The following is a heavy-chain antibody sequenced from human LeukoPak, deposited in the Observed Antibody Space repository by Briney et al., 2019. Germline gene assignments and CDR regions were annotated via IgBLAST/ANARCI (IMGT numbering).Heavy chain of an antibody. V-gene: IGHV3-7*01. CDR3: ATRSNAPGNH. CDR2: IKEDGSAQ. Sequence: PGGSLRLSCAASGFTFNGYWMSWVRQAPGKGLEWVANIKEDGSAQYYVGSVKGRFTISRDNAKNSLNLQMNSLRAEDTAVYYCATRSNAPGNHWGQGTLVTVSS. J-gene: IGHJ5*02. CDR1: GFTFNGYW.